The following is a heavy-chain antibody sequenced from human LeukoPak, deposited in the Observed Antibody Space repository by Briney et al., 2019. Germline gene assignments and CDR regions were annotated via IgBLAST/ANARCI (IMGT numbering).Heavy chain of an antibody. CDR1: GYTFTSYY. Sequence: GASVTVSCKASGYTFTSYYMHWVRQAPGQGLEWMGIINPSGGSTSYAQKFQGRVTMTRDASTSTVYMELSSLRSEDTAVYYCARDYGIAVAVDYWGQGTLVTVSP. V-gene: IGHV1-46*01. J-gene: IGHJ4*02. CDR3: ARDYGIAVAVDY. CDR2: INPSGGST. D-gene: IGHD6-19*01.